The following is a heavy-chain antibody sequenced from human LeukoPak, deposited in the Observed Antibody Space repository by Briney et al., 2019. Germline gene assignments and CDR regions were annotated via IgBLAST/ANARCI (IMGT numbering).Heavy chain of an antibody. V-gene: IGHV3-74*01. Sequence: QPGGSLRLSCAASGFTFSSYAMSWVRQAPGKGLVWVARINPDGSITNSADSVKGRFTISRENAKNSLYLQMNILKAGDTAVYYCARGGPGYYLDYWGQGTLVTVS. J-gene: IGHJ4*02. CDR1: GFTFSSYA. CDR2: INPDGSIT. CDR3: ARGGPGYYLDY.